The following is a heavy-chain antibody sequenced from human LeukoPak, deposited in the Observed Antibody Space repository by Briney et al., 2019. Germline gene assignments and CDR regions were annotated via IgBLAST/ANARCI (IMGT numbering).Heavy chain of an antibody. J-gene: IGHJ4*02. CDR1: GGSLSSGGYS. D-gene: IGHD2-15*01. V-gene: IGHV4-30-2*01. CDR3: ASFCSGGSCYDL. CDR2: IYHSGST. Sequence: SQTLSLTCAVSGGSLSSGGYSWSWIRQPPGKGLEWIGYIYHSGSTYYNPSLKSRVTISVDRSKNQFSLKLSSVTAADTAVYYCASFCSGGSCYDLWGQGTLVTVSS.